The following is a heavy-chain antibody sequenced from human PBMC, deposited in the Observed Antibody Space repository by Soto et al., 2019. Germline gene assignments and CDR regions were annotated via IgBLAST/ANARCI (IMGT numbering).Heavy chain of an antibody. V-gene: IGHV3-7*01. CDR1: GFTFSSYW. D-gene: IGHD2-2*03. CDR3: ARTAWIYDDFDS. CDR2: IKQDGSEK. Sequence: GGSLRLSCAASGFTFSSYWMSWVRQAPGKGLEWVTSIKQDGSEKYYVDSVKGRFTISRDNAKNSLYLQMNSLRAEDTAVYNCARTAWIYDDFDSWGQGTMVTVSS. J-gene: IGHJ3*02.